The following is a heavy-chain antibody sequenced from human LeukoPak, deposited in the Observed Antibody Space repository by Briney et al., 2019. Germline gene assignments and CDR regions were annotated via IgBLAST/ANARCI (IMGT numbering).Heavy chain of an antibody. CDR3: ARGPGIAVAGNYYYYGMDV. CDR2: MNPNSGNT. D-gene: IGHD6-19*01. Sequence: ASVKVSCKASGYTFTSYDINWVRQATGQGLEWMGWMNPNSGNTGYAQKFQGRVTMTRNTSISTAYMELSSLRSEDTAVYYCARGPGIAVAGNYYYYGMDVWGQGTTVTVSS. V-gene: IGHV1-8*01. CDR1: GYTFTSYD. J-gene: IGHJ6*02.